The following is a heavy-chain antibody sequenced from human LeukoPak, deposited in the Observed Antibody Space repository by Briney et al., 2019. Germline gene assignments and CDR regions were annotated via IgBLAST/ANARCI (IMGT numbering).Heavy chain of an antibody. D-gene: IGHD1-26*01. V-gene: IGHV4-38-2*02. Sequence: SETLSLTCTVSGYSISSGYYWGWIRQPPGKGLEWIGSIYHSGSTYYNPSLKSRVTISVDTSKNQFSLKLSSVTAADTAVYYCARGLYSGSYGRGYYFDYWGQGTLVTVSS. J-gene: IGHJ4*02. CDR3: ARGLYSGSYGRGYYFDY. CDR1: GYSISSGYY. CDR2: IYHSGST.